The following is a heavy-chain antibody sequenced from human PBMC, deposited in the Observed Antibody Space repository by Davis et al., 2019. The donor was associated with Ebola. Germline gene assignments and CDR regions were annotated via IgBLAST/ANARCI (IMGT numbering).Heavy chain of an antibody. V-gene: IGHV4-59*01. CDR1: GRPITLYY. J-gene: IGHJ4*02. CDR2: IYEDGST. Sequence: MPGGSLRLSCTFSGRPITLYYWTWIRQPPGKGLEWIGYIYEDGSTKYNPSLKNRVTISMDTSKKQFSLRLTSVTAADTAVYYCATAAYDSSGSQVFDYWGQGTLVTVAS. D-gene: IGHD3-22*01. CDR3: ATAAYDSSGSQVFDY.